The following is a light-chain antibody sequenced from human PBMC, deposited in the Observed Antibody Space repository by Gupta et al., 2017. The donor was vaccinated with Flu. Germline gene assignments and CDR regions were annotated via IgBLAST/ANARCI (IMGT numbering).Light chain of an antibody. J-gene: IGLJ1*01. CDR1: SSNIGPNT. CDR3: ATWDDSLNGYV. CDR2: SNN. V-gene: IGLV1-44*01. Sequence: QSVLTQPPSASVPPFHRVTITCSGSSSNIGPNTVTWYQHLPEMAPKLLIYSNNQRPSGVPDRFSGSKSGTSASLASSGLQPEDAADYYCATWDDSLNGYVFGTGTKVTVL.